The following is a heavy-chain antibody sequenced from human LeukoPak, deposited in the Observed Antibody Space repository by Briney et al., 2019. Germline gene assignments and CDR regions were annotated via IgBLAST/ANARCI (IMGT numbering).Heavy chain of an antibody. CDR3: ATLRFGEFTFDY. CDR2: FDPEDGET. V-gene: IGHV1-24*01. D-gene: IGHD3-10*01. CDR1: GYTLTELS. J-gene: IGHJ4*02. Sequence: ASVKVSCKVSGYTLTELSMHWVRQAPGKGLEWMGGFDPEDGETIYAQKFQGRVTMTEDTSTDTAYMELSSLRSEDTAVYYCATLRFGEFTFDYWGQGTLVTVSS.